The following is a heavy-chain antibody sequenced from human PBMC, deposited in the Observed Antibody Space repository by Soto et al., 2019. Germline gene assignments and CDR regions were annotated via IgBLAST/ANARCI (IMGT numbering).Heavy chain of an antibody. J-gene: IGHJ5*02. CDR3: ARVGRVVPAANWFDP. CDR2: IYYSGST. Sequence: SETLSLTCFVSGYSITAGGYYWSWIRHHPGKGLEWIGYIYYSGSTNYNPSLKSRVTISVDTSKNQFSLKLSSVTAADTAVYYCARVGRVVPAANWFDPWGQGTLVTVSS. V-gene: IGHV4-61*08. CDR1: GYSITAGGYY. D-gene: IGHD2-2*01.